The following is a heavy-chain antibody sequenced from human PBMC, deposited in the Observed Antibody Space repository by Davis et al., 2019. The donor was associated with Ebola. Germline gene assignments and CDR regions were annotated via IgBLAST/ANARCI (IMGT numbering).Heavy chain of an antibody. J-gene: IGHJ3*02. V-gene: IGHV3-9*01. CDR1: GFTFHEHA. Sequence: SLKISCSASGFTFHEHAMHWVRQVPGQGLEWVSGLMWDGSKIGYADSVKGRFTISRDNSKNTLYLQMNSLRAEDTAVYYCAKGRGYYGSGISAFDIWGQGTMVTVSS. CDR2: LMWDGSKI. CDR3: AKGRGYYGSGISAFDI. D-gene: IGHD3-10*01.